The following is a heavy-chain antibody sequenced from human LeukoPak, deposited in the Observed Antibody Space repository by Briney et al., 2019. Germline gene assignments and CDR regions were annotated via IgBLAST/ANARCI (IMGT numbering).Heavy chain of an antibody. J-gene: IGHJ4*02. CDR2: IVVGSGNT. V-gene: IGHV1-58*01. CDR1: GFTFTSSA. CDR3: AAKRGGYGGYDFVAGIPPDY. Sequence: SVKVSCKASGFTFTSSAEQWVRQARGQRLEWIGWIVVGSGNTNYAQKFQERVTITRDVSTSTAYMELSSLRSEDTAVYYCAAKRGGYGGYDFVAGIPPDYWGQGTLVTVSS. D-gene: IGHD5-12*01.